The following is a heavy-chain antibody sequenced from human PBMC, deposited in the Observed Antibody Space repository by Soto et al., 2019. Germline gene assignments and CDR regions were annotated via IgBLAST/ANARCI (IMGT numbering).Heavy chain of an antibody. CDR3: ARESPHYDFWSGYYTYRGFDP. Sequence: GASVKVSCKASGYTFTSYGISWVRQAPGQGLEWMGWISAYNGNTNYAQKLQGRVTMTTDTSTSTAYVELRSLRSDDTAVYYCARESPHYDFWSGYYTYRGFDPWGQGTLVTVSS. CDR2: ISAYNGNT. J-gene: IGHJ5*02. D-gene: IGHD3-3*01. CDR1: GYTFTSYG. V-gene: IGHV1-18*04.